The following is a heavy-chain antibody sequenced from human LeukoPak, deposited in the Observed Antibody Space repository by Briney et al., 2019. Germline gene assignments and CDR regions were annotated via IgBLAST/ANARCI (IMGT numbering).Heavy chain of an antibody. J-gene: IGHJ4*02. V-gene: IGHV4-4*07. D-gene: IGHD2-2*01. CDR2: IYTSGGT. CDR1: GGSISSYY. Sequence: PSETLSLTCTVSGGSISSYYWSWIRQPAGKGLEWIGHIYTSGGTNYNPSLKSRVTMSVDTSKNQFSLKLSSVTAADTAVYYCARGYCSSTSCYPSDYGGQGTLVTVSS. CDR3: ARGYCSSTSCYPSDY.